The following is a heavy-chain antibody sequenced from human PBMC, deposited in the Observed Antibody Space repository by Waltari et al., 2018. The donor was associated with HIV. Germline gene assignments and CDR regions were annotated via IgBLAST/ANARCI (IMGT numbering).Heavy chain of an antibody. CDR2: IWYDGSNK. CDR1: GFTFSSYG. Sequence: QVQLVESGGGVVQPGRSLRLSCAASGFTFSSYGMHWVRQAPGKGLEWVAVIWYDGSNKDYADSVKGRFTISRDNSKNTLYLQRNSLRAEDTAVYYCAREGDPVAPYFDYWGQGTLVTVSS. CDR3: AREGDPVAPYFDY. V-gene: IGHV3-33*01. J-gene: IGHJ4*02. D-gene: IGHD3-10*01.